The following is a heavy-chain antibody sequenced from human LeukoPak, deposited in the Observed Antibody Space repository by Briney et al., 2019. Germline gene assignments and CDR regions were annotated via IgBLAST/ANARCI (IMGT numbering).Heavy chain of an antibody. CDR3: AREPATAIPGGLDY. D-gene: IGHD2-2*02. V-gene: IGHV3-21*01. Sequence: GGSLRLSCAASGFTFSSYSMNWVRQAPGKGLEWVSSISSSSSYIYYADSVKGRFTISRDNAKNSLYLQMNSLRAEDTAVYYCAREPATAIPGGLDYWGQGTLVTVSS. CDR1: GFTFSSYS. CDR2: ISSSSSYI. J-gene: IGHJ4*02.